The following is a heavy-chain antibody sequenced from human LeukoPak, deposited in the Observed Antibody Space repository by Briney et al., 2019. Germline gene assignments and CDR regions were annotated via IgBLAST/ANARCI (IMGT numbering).Heavy chain of an antibody. CDR2: ISSTGITT. D-gene: IGHD3-10*02. Sequence: GRSLRLSCAASGFTFAPYEMNWVRQAPGKGLEWVSYISSTGITTYYADSVKGRFTISRDNAKNSLFLQMNSLRAEDTAVYYCAELGITMIGGVWGKGTTVTISS. J-gene: IGHJ6*04. V-gene: IGHV3-48*03. CDR3: AELGITMIGGV. CDR1: GFTFAPYE.